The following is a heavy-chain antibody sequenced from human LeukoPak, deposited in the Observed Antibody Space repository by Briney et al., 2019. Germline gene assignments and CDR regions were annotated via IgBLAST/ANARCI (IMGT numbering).Heavy chain of an antibody. J-gene: IGHJ4*02. Sequence: GRSLRLSCAASGFTFSSYAMHWVRQAPGKGLEWVAVISYDGSNKYYADSVKGRFTISRDNSKNTLYLQMNSLRAEDTAVYYCAKEGYSVAPLQYYFNNWGQGTLVTVSS. D-gene: IGHD5/OR15-5a*01. CDR1: GFTFSSYA. CDR2: ISYDGSNK. CDR3: AKEGYSVAPLQYYFNN. V-gene: IGHV3-30-3*02.